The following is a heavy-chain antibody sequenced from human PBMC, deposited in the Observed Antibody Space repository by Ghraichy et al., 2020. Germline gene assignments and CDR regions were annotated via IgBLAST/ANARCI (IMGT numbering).Heavy chain of an antibody. J-gene: IGHJ5*02. CDR2: ISTYNGQT. CDR1: GYTFVSYG. Sequence: ASVKVSCQPSGYTFVSYGITWVRQAPGQGLEWMGWISTYNGQTNYPQRLQGRVTMTSDTSTSTVYMELRSLTFDDTAVYHCGRSTALVGGWFDPWGQGTLVTVSS. D-gene: IGHD3-16*01. V-gene: IGHV1-18*04. CDR3: GRSTALVGGWFDP.